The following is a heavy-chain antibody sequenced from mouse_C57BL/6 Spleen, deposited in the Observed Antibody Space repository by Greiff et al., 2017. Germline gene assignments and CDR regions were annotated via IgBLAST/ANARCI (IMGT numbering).Heavy chain of an antibody. CDR1: GFTFSNYW. Sequence: DVMLVESGGGLVQPGGSMKLSCVASGFTFSNYWLNWVRQSPEKGLEWVAQIRLKSDNYATHYAESVKGRFTISRDDSKSSVYLQMNNLRAEDTGIYYCTAGSSYGYAMDYWGQGTSVTVSS. V-gene: IGHV6-3*01. CDR3: TAGSSYGYAMDY. J-gene: IGHJ4*01. D-gene: IGHD1-1*01. CDR2: IRLKSDNYAT.